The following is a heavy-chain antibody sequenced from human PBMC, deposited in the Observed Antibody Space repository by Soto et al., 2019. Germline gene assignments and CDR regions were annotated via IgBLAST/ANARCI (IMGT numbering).Heavy chain of an antibody. CDR3: ARHGYSYGGGYFDY. Sequence: PGGSLRLSCSASGFTLSSYDMHWVRQAPGKGLEYVSGVSKKGNNIYYADSVKGRFTISRDNSKNTLYLQMNSLRAEDTAVYYCARHGYSYGGGYFDYWGQGTLVTVSS. J-gene: IGHJ4*02. CDR1: GFTLSSYD. CDR2: VSKKGNNI. V-gene: IGHV3-64*04. D-gene: IGHD5-18*01.